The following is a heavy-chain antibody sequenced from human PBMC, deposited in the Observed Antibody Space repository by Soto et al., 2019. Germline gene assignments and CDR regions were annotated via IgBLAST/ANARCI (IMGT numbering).Heavy chain of an antibody. V-gene: IGHV1-69*06. CDR2: IIPIFGTA. D-gene: IGHD3-22*01. CDR3: ARDRYYYDSSGYYPTPDGCDI. Sequence: SVKVSCKASGGTFSSYAISWVRQAPGQGLEWMGGIIPIFGTANYAQKFQGRVTITADKSTSTAYMELSSLRSEDTAVYYCARDRYYYDSSGYYPTPDGCDIWGQGTMVTVSS. CDR1: GGTFSSYA. J-gene: IGHJ3*02.